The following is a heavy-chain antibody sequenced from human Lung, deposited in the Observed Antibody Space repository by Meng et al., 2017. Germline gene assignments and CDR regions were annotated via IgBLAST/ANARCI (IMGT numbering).Heavy chain of an antibody. CDR3: AGYSGRFSIHFDY. V-gene: IGHV4-4*02. CDR2: FSYTGST. CDR1: GGSFRSSPW. Sequence: HLLGSGPRRVKPSGTLSLTCAVSGGSFRSSPWCTWVRQPPGKGLQWIGAFSYTGSTDYNPSLESRLSMSIDEAKNHISLTLTSVTAADTAVYYCAGYSGRFSIHFDYWGQGALVTVSS. D-gene: IGHD1-26*01. J-gene: IGHJ4*02.